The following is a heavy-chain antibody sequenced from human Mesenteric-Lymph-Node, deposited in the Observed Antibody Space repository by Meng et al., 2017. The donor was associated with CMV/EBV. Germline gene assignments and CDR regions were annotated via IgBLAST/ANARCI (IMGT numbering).Heavy chain of an antibody. Sequence: QRQLRESGPGQVKPSETLSLTCTVSGDSISSFYYWGWIRQPPGRGLEWIGSVHYTGSTYYSPSLKSRVTVSVDTSKNQFSLRLTPVTAADTAVYYCARPFPSWQSPRLDPFGAWGQGTLVTVSS. CDR1: GDSISSFYY. CDR3: ARPFPSWQSPRLDPFGA. D-gene: IGHD6-19*01. J-gene: IGHJ5*02. V-gene: IGHV4-39*01. CDR2: VHYTGST.